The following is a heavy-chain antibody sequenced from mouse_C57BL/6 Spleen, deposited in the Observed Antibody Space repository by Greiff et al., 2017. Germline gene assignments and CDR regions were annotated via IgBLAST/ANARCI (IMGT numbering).Heavy chain of an antibody. D-gene: IGHD1-1*01. V-gene: IGHV5-9*01. J-gene: IGHJ2*01. CDR1: GFTFSSYT. Sequence: EVKLMESGGGLVKPGGSLKLSCAASGFTFSSYTMSWVRQTPEKRLEWVATISGGGGNTYYPDSVKGRFTISRDNTKNTLYLQMSSLRSEDTALYYRARQGYYDGSSSHYFDYWGKGTTLTVSS. CDR3: ARQGYYDGSSSHYFDY. CDR2: ISGGGGNT.